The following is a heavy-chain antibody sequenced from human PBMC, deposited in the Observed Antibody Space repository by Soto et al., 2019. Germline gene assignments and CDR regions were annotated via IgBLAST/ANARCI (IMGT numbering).Heavy chain of an antibody. CDR2: IYYSGST. D-gene: IGHD6-13*01. J-gene: IGHJ4*02. CDR3: ARYRRSSRHHDY. Sequence: PSETLSLTCTVSGGSISSGGYYWSWSRQHPGKGLEWIGYIYYSGSTYYNPSLKSRVTISVDTSKNQFSLKLSSVTAADTAVYYCARYRRSSRHHDYWGQGTLVTVSS. V-gene: IGHV4-31*03. CDR1: GGSISSGGYY.